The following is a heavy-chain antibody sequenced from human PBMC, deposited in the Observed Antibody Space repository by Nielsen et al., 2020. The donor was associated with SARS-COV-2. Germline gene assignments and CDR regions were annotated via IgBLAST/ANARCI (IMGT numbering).Heavy chain of an antibody. CDR1: GFTLSSNS. CDR3: ARGDGSGSYAY. CDR2: ISSSSSYI. Sequence: GVLKISCAASGFTLSSNSMNWVRQAPGKGLEWVSSISSSSSYIYYADSVKGRFTISRDNAKNSLYLQMNSLRAEDTAVYYCARGDGSGSYAYWGQGTLVTVSS. V-gene: IGHV3-21*01. J-gene: IGHJ4*02. D-gene: IGHD3-10*01.